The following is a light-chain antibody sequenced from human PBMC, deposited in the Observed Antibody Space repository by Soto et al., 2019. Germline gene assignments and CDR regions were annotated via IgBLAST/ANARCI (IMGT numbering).Light chain of an antibody. CDR1: QSVSSN. CDR3: QQYTIWPPFT. CDR2: GAS. V-gene: IGKV3-15*01. J-gene: IGKJ4*01. Sequence: EIVMTQSPATLSVSPGERATLSCRASQSVSSNLAWYQQKPGQAPRLLIYGASTRATGIPARFSGSGSETDFTLTISSLQSEDFAVYYCQQYTIWPPFTFGGGTKVEIK.